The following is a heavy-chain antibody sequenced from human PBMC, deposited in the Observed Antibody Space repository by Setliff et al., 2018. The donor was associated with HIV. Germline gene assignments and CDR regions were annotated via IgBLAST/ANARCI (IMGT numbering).Heavy chain of an antibody. V-gene: IGHV3-33*01. J-gene: IGHJ4*02. CDR1: GFTFSSFG. D-gene: IGHD6-25*01. Sequence: GGSLRLSCAASGFTFSSFGMHWVRQAPGKGLEWVSVIWYDGSNKYYGDSVKGRFTISRDNSKNTLYLQMNSLRVEDTGVYYCARQAADYWGQGTLVTVSS. CDR3: ARQAADY. CDR2: IWYDGSNK.